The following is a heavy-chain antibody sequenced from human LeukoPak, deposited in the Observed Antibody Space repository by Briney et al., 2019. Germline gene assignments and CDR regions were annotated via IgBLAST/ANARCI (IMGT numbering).Heavy chain of an antibody. J-gene: IGHJ6*02. Sequence: SETLSLTCTVSGGSISSSSYYWGWIRQPPGKGLEWIGSIYHSGSTYYTPSLESRVTISVDRSKNQFSLKLSSVTAADTAVYYCARETRYCSGGSCYSGMDVWGQGTTVTVSS. CDR2: IYHSGST. CDR1: GGSISSSSYY. V-gene: IGHV4-39*07. D-gene: IGHD2-15*01. CDR3: ARETRYCSGGSCYSGMDV.